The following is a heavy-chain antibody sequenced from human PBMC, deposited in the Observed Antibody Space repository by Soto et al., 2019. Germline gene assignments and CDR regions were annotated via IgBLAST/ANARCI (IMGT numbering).Heavy chain of an antibody. CDR1: GFSFSYYS. CDR3: AKRATTVPTPGNYFDC. V-gene: IGHV3-23*01. Sequence: GGSLRLSCVASGFSFSYYSMTWVRQAPGRGLEWVSTLTRTGTTFYADSVKGRFTISRDSSKNTLSLQMYNLRAEDSARYYCAKRATTVPTPGNYFDCWGQGTLVTVSS. CDR2: LTRTGTT. J-gene: IGHJ4*02. D-gene: IGHD2-15*01.